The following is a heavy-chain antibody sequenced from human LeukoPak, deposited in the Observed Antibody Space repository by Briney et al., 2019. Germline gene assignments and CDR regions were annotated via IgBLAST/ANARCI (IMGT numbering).Heavy chain of an antibody. D-gene: IGHD1-26*01. CDR1: GFTFSSYA. J-gene: IGHJ4*02. CDR3: AKAHSGSYYSGIN. CDR2: ISGSGGST. V-gene: IGHV3-23*01. Sequence: GGSLRLSCAASGFTFSSYAMNWVRQAPGKGLEWVSAISGSGGSTCYADSVKGRFTISRDNSKNTLYLQMNSLRAEDTAVYYCAKAHSGSYYSGINWGQGTLVTVSS.